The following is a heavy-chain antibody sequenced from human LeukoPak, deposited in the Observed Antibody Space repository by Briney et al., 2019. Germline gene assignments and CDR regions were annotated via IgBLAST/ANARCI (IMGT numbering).Heavy chain of an antibody. V-gene: IGHV1-18*01. CDR3: ATISRVQQLVTGLFGYYYYYMDV. CDR2: ISAYNGNT. D-gene: IGHD6-13*01. CDR1: GYTFTSYG. Sequence: ASVKVSCKASGYTFTSYGISWVRQAPGQGLEWMGWISAYNGNTNYAQKLQGRVTMTTDTSTSTAYMELRSLRSDDTAVYYCATISRVQQLVTGLFGYYYYYMDVWGKGTTVTVSS. J-gene: IGHJ6*03.